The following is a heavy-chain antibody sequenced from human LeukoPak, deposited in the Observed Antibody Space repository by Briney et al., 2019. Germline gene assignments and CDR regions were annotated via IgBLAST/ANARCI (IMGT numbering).Heavy chain of an antibody. D-gene: IGHD6-13*01. CDR3: ARGYSSSWYFNWFDP. V-gene: IGHV4-34*01. Sequence: SETLSLTCAVSGGSFSGYYWSWIRQPPGKGLEWIGEINHSGSTNYNPSLKSRVTISVDTSKNQFSLKLSSVTAADTAVYYCARGYSSSWYFNWFDPWGQGTLVTVSS. CDR2: INHSGST. CDR1: GGSFSGYY. J-gene: IGHJ5*02.